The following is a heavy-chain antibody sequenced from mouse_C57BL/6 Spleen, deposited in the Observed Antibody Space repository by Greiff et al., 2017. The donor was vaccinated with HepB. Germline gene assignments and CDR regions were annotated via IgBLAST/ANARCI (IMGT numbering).Heavy chain of an antibody. V-gene: IGHV1-76*01. D-gene: IGHD2-4*01. Sequence: VQLQQSGAELVRPGASVKLSCKASGYTFTDYYINWVKQRPGQGLEWIARIYPGSGNTYYNEKFKGKATLTAEKSSSTAYMQLSSLTSEDSAVYFCARGDYDVAMDYWGQGTSVTVSS. CDR2: IYPGSGNT. CDR3: ARGDYDVAMDY. CDR1: GYTFTDYY. J-gene: IGHJ4*01.